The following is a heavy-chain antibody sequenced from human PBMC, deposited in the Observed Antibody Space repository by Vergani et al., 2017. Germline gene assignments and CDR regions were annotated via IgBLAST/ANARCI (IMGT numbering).Heavy chain of an antibody. Sequence: QVQLQESGPGLVKPPGTLSLTCAVSGGSISSSNWWSWVRQPPGKGLEWIGEIYHSGSTNYNPSLKSRVTISVDKSKNQFSLKLSSVTAADTAVYYCARSFYKVPPDSSGPHPPRYWGQGTLVTVSS. CDR3: ARSFYKVPPDSSGPHPPRY. D-gene: IGHD3-22*01. CDR2: IYHSGST. CDR1: GGSISSSNW. V-gene: IGHV4-4*03. J-gene: IGHJ4*02.